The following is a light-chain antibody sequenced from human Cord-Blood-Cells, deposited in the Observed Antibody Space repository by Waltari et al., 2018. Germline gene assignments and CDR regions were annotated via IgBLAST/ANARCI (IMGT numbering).Light chain of an antibody. V-gene: IGKV2-30*02. CDR3: MQGTHWPLT. CDR1: QSLVHSDGNTY. Sequence: DVVMTQSPLSLPVTLGQPASISCRSSQSLVHSDGNTYLNWFQQRPGQSPRRLIYKVSNRDSGVPDRFSGSGSGTDVTLTISRVEAEDVGVYYCMQGTHWPLTFGGGTKVEIK. CDR2: KVS. J-gene: IGKJ4*01.